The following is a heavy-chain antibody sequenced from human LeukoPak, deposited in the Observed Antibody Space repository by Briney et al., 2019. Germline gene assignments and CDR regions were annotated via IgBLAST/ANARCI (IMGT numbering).Heavy chain of an antibody. V-gene: IGHV4-34*01. CDR3: ARPLGSVLYSGSYGNWFDP. J-gene: IGHJ5*02. D-gene: IGHD3-10*02. Sequence: SETLSLTCAVYGGSFSGYYWSWIRQPPGKGLEWIGEINHSGSTNYNPSLKSRVTISVGTSKNQFSLKLSSVTAADTAVYYCARPLGSVLYSGSYGNWFDPWGQGTLVTVSS. CDR1: GGSFSGYY. CDR2: INHSGST.